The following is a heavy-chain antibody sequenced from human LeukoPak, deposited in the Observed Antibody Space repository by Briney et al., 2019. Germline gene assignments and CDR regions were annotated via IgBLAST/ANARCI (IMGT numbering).Heavy chain of an antibody. Sequence: PSETLSLTCAVYGGSFSGYYWSWIRQPPGKGLEWIGEINHSGSTNYNPSLKSRVTISVDTSKNQFSLKLSSVSAADTAVYSCARRRPYSGSYYSPYAFDIWGQGTMVTVSS. V-gene: IGHV4-34*01. CDR2: INHSGST. CDR1: GGSFSGYY. J-gene: IGHJ3*02. D-gene: IGHD1-26*01. CDR3: ARRRPYSGSYYSPYAFDI.